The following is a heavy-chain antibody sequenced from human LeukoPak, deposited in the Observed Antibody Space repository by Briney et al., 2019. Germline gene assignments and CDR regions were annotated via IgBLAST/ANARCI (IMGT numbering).Heavy chain of an antibody. Sequence: SVKVSCKASGYTFTSYGISWVRQAPGQGLEWMGGIIPIFGTANYAQKFQGRVTITADESTSTAYMELSSLRSEDTAVYYCASTHSGGAKGAFDIWGQGTMVTVSS. CDR3: ASTHSGGAKGAFDI. J-gene: IGHJ3*02. CDR1: GYTFTSYG. V-gene: IGHV1-69*13. CDR2: IIPIFGTA. D-gene: IGHD3-10*01.